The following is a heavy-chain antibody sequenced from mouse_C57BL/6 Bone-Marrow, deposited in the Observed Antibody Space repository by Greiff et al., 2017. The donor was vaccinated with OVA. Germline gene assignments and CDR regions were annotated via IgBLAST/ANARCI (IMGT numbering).Heavy chain of an antibody. D-gene: IGHD1-1*01. V-gene: IGHV3-6*01. Sequence: EVHLVESGPGLVKPSQSLSLSCSVTGYSITSGYYWNWLRQFPGNKLEWMGYISYAGSNNYNPSLKNRISNTRDTSKNQCFLKLNSVTTEDTATYYCARGNYYGSKGYWGQGTTLTVSS. J-gene: IGHJ2*01. CDR2: ISYAGSN. CDR1: GYSITSGYY. CDR3: ARGNYYGSKGY.